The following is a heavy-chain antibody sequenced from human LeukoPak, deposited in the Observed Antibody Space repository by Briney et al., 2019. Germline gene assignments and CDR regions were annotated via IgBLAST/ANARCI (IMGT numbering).Heavy chain of an antibody. D-gene: IGHD3-10*01. J-gene: IGHJ4*02. Sequence: PGGSLRLSCAASGFTFSSYVMSWVRQAPGEGLEWVSAISGSGDSTYYADSVKGRFTISRDNSKNTLYLQMNSLRAEDTAVYHCARVIMVRGVIITFDYWGQGTLVTVSS. CDR2: ISGSGDST. CDR3: ARVIMVRGVIITFDY. CDR1: GFTFSSYV. V-gene: IGHV3-23*01.